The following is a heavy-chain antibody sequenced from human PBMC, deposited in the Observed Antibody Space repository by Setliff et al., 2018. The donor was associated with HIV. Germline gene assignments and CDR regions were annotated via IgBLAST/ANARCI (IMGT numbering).Heavy chain of an antibody. V-gene: IGHV4-59*02. CDR2: IYYGGST. D-gene: IGHD6-13*01. J-gene: IGHJ6*02. CDR3: ARGGYSSSWYTYYGMDV. CDR1: GGSVSDYF. Sequence: SETLSLTCTVSGGSVSDYFWNWIRQPPGKGLEWIGYIYYGGSTNYNPSLESRVSISVDTSKNQFSLRLSSVTAADTAVYYCARGGYSSSWYTYYGMDVWGQGTTVTVSS.